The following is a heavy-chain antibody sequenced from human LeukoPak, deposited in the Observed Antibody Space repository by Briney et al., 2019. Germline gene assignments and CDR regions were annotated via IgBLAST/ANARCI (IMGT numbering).Heavy chain of an antibody. J-gene: IGHJ6*03. V-gene: IGHV4-4*07. CDR1: GGSLSNYY. CDR3: AREISGRDEGLYHYYMGV. CDR2: VYSTGSI. D-gene: IGHD1-26*01. Sequence: SETLSLTCTVSGGSLSNYYGSWIRQAAGKGLEWLGRVYSTGSIDHNPSLRRRGTLSVDTSKNQFFLKLSSVTAADTAVYYCAREISGRDEGLYHYYMGVWGKGTTVTASS.